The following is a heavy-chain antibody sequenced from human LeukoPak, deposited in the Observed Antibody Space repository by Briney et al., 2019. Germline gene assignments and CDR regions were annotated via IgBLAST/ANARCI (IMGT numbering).Heavy chain of an antibody. CDR2: ISGSGGST. J-gene: IGHJ6*03. V-gene: IGHV3-23*01. Sequence: PGGSLRLSCAASGFTFSSYAMSWVRQAPGKGLEWVSAISGSGGSTYYADSVKGRFTISRDNSKNTLYLQMNSLRAEDTAVYYCAKDRRRTATTGGYYYYMDVWGKGTTVTISS. D-gene: IGHD2-21*02. CDR1: GFTFSSYA. CDR3: AKDRRRTATTGGYYYYMDV.